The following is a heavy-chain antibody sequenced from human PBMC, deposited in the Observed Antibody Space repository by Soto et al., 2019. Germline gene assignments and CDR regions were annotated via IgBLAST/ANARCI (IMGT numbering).Heavy chain of an antibody. CDR3: ARGPGGYSYGPDY. V-gene: IGHV3-30-3*01. D-gene: IGHD5-18*01. CDR1: GFTFSSYA. J-gene: IGHJ4*02. CDR2: ISYDGSNK. Sequence: GGSLRLSCAASGFTFSSYAMHWVRQAPGKGLEWVAVISYDGSNKYYADSVKGRFTISRDNSKNTLYLQMNSLRAEDTAVYYCARGPGGYSYGPDYCGQGTIVTVYS.